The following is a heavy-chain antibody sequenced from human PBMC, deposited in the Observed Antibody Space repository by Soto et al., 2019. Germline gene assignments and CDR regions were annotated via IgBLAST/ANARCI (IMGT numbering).Heavy chain of an antibody. CDR1: GGSFSGYY. D-gene: IGHD3-10*01. Sequence: SETLSLTCAVYGGSFSGYYWSWIRQPPGKGLEWIGEINHSGSTNYNPSLKSRVTISVDTSKNQFSLKLSSVTAADTAVYYCARGLSIYYGSGSSSFDYWGQGTLVTVSS. CDR3: ARGLSIYYGSGSSSFDY. CDR2: INHSGST. V-gene: IGHV4-34*01. J-gene: IGHJ4*02.